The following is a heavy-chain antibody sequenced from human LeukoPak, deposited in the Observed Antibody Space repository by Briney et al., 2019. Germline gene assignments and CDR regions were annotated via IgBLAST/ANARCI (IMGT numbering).Heavy chain of an antibody. D-gene: IGHD3-10*01. J-gene: IGHJ4*02. CDR2: IYYSGST. CDR3: ARELGVAVFDY. CDR1: GGSISSGDYY. Sequence: SETLSLTCTVSGGSISSGDYYWSWIRQPPGKGLEWIGYIYYSGSTYYNPSLKSRVTISVDTSKNQFSLKLSSVTAADTAVYYCARELGVAVFDYWGQGTLVTVSS. V-gene: IGHV4-30-4*08.